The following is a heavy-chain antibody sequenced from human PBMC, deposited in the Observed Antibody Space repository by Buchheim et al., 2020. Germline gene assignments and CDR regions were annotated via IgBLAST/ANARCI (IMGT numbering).Heavy chain of an antibody. D-gene: IGHD1-1*01. CDR1: GGSISSSSFY. CDR2: LYNSGST. V-gene: IGHV4-39*01. CDR3: ASGWNAIDY. Sequence: QLQLQESGPGLVKPSETLSLTCNVSGGSISSSSFYWGWMHQPPGKGLEWIGSLYNSGSTYYNSSLKSRVTISVQTSKNQFSLRLTSVTAADTAVYYCASGWNAIDYWGQGTL. J-gene: IGHJ4*02.